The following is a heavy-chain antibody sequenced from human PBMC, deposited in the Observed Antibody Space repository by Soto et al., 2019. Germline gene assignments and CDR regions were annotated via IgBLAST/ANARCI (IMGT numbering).Heavy chain of an antibody. V-gene: IGHV3-48*01. CDR1: GFTFSSYS. Sequence: EVQPVESGGGLVQPGGSLRLSCAASGFTFSSYSMNWVRQAPGKGLEWVSYISSSSSTIYYADSVKGRFTISRDNAKNSLYLQMNSLRAEDTAVYYCARGGSTRMDVWGQGTTVTVSS. CDR3: ARGGSTRMDV. J-gene: IGHJ6*02. D-gene: IGHD2-15*01. CDR2: ISSSSSTI.